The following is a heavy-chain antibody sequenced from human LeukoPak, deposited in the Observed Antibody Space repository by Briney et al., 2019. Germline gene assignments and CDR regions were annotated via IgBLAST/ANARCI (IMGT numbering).Heavy chain of an antibody. CDR1: GGSFSVYY. Sequence: SDTLSLTCAVCGGSFSVYYSACIRQSPGKALEWIGHINRSGRNKYNPSLKSRVTISVDTSKNQFSLKVGSVAAADTAVYYCAREREESGAWYERPHFDYWGQGALVTVSS. CDR3: AREREESGAWYERPHFDY. CDR2: INRSGRN. V-gene: IGHV4-34*01. J-gene: IGHJ4*02. D-gene: IGHD6-19*01.